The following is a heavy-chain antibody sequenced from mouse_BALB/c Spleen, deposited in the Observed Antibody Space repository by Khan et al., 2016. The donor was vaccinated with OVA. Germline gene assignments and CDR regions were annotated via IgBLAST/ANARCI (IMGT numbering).Heavy chain of an antibody. Sequence: QVRLQQSGGDLMKPGASVKISCKATGYTFSSYWIEWVKQRPGHGLEWIGQIFPGSVSTTYNEKFKGKATFPADTSSNTAYMQLGSLTSEDAAVYYCARGGYGGFAYWGQGTLVTVSA. CDR1: GYTFSSYW. CDR2: IFPGSVST. D-gene: IGHD2-2*01. J-gene: IGHJ3*01. V-gene: IGHV1-9*01. CDR3: ARGGYGGFAY.